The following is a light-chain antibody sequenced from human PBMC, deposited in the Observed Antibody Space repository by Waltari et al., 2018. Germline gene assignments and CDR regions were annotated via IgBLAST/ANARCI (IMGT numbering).Light chain of an antibody. V-gene: IGLV2-14*03. Sequence: QSALTQPASMSGSPGQSITISCTVTSSDVDGFNFVSWYQQYPGHAPKPIIYDVANRPSGVSHRFSGSRSGNTASLTISGLQAEDEADYYCSSYTSVNTRFGGGTKLTVL. CDR3: SSYTSVNTR. CDR2: DVA. CDR1: SSDVDGFNF. J-gene: IGLJ2*01.